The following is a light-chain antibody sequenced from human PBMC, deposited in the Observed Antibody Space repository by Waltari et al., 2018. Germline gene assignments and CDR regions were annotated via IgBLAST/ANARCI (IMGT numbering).Light chain of an antibody. Sequence: DIQMTQSPSSLSASVGDTVTITCRASQSISSHLNWYQQKPGKAPKLLIDGASSLQSGVPSDFSGSGSGTDFTLTISGLQPEFFATYYCQQTYTFPFTFGGGTKVEMK. CDR1: QSISSH. V-gene: IGKV1-39*01. CDR3: QQTYTFPFT. J-gene: IGKJ4*01. CDR2: GAS.